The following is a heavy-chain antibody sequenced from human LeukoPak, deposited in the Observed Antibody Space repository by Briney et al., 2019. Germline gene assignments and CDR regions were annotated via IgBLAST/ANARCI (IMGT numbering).Heavy chain of an antibody. J-gene: IGHJ4*02. CDR3: ARARGDYYDSSGYYSAFDY. D-gene: IGHD3-22*01. V-gene: IGHV4-34*01. CDR1: GGPFSGYY. CDR2: INHSGSA. Sequence: SETLSLTCAVYGGPFSGYYWSWIRQPPGKGLEWMGEINHSGSANYNPSPKSRVTISVDMSKNQFSLKLNSVTAADTAVYYCARARGDYYDSSGYYSAFDYWGQGTLVTVSS.